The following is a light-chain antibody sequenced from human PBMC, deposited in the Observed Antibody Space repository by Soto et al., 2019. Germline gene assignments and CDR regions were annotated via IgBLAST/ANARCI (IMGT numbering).Light chain of an antibody. J-gene: IGLJ1*01. CDR1: SSDVGAYNF. Sequence: QSVLTQPRSVSGSPGQSVTISCTGTSSDVGAYNFVSWYQQHPGKAPKLIIYDVTKWPSGVPARFSGSKSGNTASLTISGLQADDEPDYYCCSYAGSYNHVFGTGTKVTVL. CDR3: CSYAGSYNHV. V-gene: IGLV2-11*01. CDR2: DVT.